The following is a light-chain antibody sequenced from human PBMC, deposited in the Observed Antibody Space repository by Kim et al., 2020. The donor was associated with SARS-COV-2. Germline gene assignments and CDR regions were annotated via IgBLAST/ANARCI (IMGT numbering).Light chain of an antibody. J-gene: IGLJ3*02. CDR3: QSYDSSLSGSV. CDR1: SSNIGAGYD. CDR2: RNT. Sequence: RVTISCTGGSSNIGAGYDVHWYQQLPGTAPQLLIYRNTNRPSGVPDRFSGSESGTSASLAITGLQAEDEGDYYCQSYDSSLSGSVFGGGTKVTVL. V-gene: IGLV1-40*01.